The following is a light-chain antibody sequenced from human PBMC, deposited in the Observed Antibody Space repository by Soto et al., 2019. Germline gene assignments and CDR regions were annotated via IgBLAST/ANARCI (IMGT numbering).Light chain of an antibody. J-gene: IGLJ2*01. CDR2: DVS. V-gene: IGLV2-14*01. CDR3: SSYTTSSTHVV. CDR1: SSDVGSYNY. Sequence: QSALTQPASVSGSPGQSITISCTGTSSDVGSYNYVSWYQQYPGKAPKIMSYDVSNRPSGVSYRFSGSKSGNTASLTISGLQAEDEADYYGSSYTTSSTHVVFGGGTKLTVL.